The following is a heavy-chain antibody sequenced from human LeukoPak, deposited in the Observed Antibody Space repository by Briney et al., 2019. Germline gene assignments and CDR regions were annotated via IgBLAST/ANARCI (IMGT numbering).Heavy chain of an antibody. V-gene: IGHV1-69*04. CDR2: IIPILSVA. Sequence: SVKVSCKASGGTFSSYAISWMRQAPGQGLEWLGRIIPILSVANYAQKFQDRVTITADKSTTTVYMELSSLRSEDTAVYYCATLDFFMVRGVNGAFDIWGQGTMVTVSS. CDR3: ATLDFFMVRGVNGAFDI. D-gene: IGHD3-10*01. CDR1: GGTFSSYA. J-gene: IGHJ3*02.